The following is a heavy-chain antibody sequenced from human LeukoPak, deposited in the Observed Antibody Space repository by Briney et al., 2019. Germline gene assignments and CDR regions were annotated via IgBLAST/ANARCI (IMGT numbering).Heavy chain of an antibody. V-gene: IGHV4-31*03. CDR1: GASVSGGRYY. D-gene: IGHD2/OR15-2a*01. CDR2: TSYSGGA. J-gene: IGHJ4*02. Sequence: PSETLSLTCTVSGASVSGGRYYWSWIRQHPGKGLEWIGFTSYSGGAFYNPSLMSRIIMSVDRSQNQFSLKLNAVTAADTAVHFCATAEWEYFYYDSWGQGALVSVSS. CDR3: ATAEWEYFYYDS.